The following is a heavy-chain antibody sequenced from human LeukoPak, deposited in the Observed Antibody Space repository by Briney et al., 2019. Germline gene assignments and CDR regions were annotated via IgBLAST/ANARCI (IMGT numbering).Heavy chain of an antibody. CDR2: IYYSGST. V-gene: IGHV4-59*12. Sequence: KPSETLSLTCTVSGGSISSYYWSWIRQPPGKGLEWIGYIYYSGSTYYNPSLKSRVTMSVDTSKNQFSLKLSSVTAADTAVYYCARGAVGKRMITFGGVGFYFDYWGQGTLVTVSS. CDR1: GGSISSYY. J-gene: IGHJ4*02. D-gene: IGHD3-16*01. CDR3: ARGAVGKRMITFGGVGFYFDY.